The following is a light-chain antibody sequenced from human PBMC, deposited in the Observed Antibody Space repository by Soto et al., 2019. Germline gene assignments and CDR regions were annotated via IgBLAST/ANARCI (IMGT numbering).Light chain of an antibody. CDR3: QQYIKWPIT. J-gene: IGKJ5*01. Sequence: EIVMTQSPSTLSVSPGERATLSCRASQSVSSNLAWYQQKTGQAPRLLISDASTRATGIPARFSGSGSGTEFTLTVSSLQSEDFAVYYCQQYIKWPITFGQGTRWRL. CDR2: DAS. CDR1: QSVSSN. V-gene: IGKV3-15*01.